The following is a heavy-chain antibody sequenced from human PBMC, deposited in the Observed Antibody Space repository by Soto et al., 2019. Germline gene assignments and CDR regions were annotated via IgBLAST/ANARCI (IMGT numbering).Heavy chain of an antibody. D-gene: IGHD3-10*01. J-gene: IGHJ4*02. V-gene: IGHV4-30-4*08. CDR3: ARVGYYGSGSYWVYFDY. Sequence: SETLSLTCTVSGGSISSGGYYWSWIRQHPGKGLEWIGYIYYSGSTYYNPSLKSRVTISVDTSKNQFSLKLSSVTAADTAVYYCARVGYYGSGSYWVYFDYWGQGTLVTVSS. CDR1: GGSISSGGYY. CDR2: IYYSGST.